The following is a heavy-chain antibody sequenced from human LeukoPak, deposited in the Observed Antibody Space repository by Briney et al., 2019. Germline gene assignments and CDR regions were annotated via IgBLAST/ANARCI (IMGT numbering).Heavy chain of an antibody. CDR3: ARAYAGTLFY. CDR1: GFTFSSFE. CDR2: ISSSGSTI. V-gene: IGHV3-48*03. D-gene: IGHD4-23*01. J-gene: IGHJ4*02. Sequence: QPGGSLRLSCAASGFTFSSFEMNWVRQAPGKGLEGVSHISSSGSTIYYADSVKGRFTISRDNAKNSLFLQMNSLRAEDTAVYYCARAYAGTLFYWGQGTLVTVSS.